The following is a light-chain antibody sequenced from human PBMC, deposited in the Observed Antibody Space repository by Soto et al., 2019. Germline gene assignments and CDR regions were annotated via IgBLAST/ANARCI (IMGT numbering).Light chain of an antibody. CDR3: QQYNNWPPWT. J-gene: IGKJ1*01. CDR2: GAS. Sequence: EIVMTQPPATLSVSPGERDTLSCRASQSVSSNLAWYQQKPGQAPRLLIYGASTRATGIPARFSGSGSGTEFTLTISSLQSEDFAVYYCQQYNNWPPWTFGQGTKV. V-gene: IGKV3-15*01. CDR1: QSVSSN.